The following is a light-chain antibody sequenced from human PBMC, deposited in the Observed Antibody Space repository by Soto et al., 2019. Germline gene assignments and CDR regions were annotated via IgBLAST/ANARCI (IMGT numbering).Light chain of an antibody. CDR1: QSVSNSY. CDR3: EQYGGSPYT. Sequence: IVLTQSPGTLSLSPGERATLSCRASQSVSNSYLAWYQKKPGQAPRLLIYDDSSRATGISDSFGGSGSGTNFTVAIYRLESEDFAVYCCEQYGGSPYTFGQGTKLEIK. CDR2: DDS. J-gene: IGKJ2*01. V-gene: IGKV3-20*01.